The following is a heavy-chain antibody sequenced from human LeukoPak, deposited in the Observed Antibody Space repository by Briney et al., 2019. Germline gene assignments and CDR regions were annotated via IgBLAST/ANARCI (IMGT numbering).Heavy chain of an antibody. Sequence: ASVKVSCKASGYTFTSYGISWVRQAPGRGLEWMGWISAYNGNTNYAHKFQGRVTMTTDTSTSTAYMELRSLRSDDTAVYYCARKYYDFWSGYFNTVPNWFDPWGQGTLVTVSS. CDR3: ARKYYDFWSGYFNTVPNWFDP. V-gene: IGHV1-18*01. CDR2: ISAYNGNT. J-gene: IGHJ5*02. CDR1: GYTFTSYG. D-gene: IGHD3-3*01.